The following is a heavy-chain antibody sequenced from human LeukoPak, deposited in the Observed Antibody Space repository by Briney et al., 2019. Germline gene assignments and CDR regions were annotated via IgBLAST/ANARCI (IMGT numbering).Heavy chain of an antibody. D-gene: IGHD3-10*01. CDR2: INPNSGGT. Sequence: ASVKVSCKASGYTFTGYYMHWVRQAPGQGLEWMGWINPNSGGTNYAQKFQGRVTMTRDTSISTAYMELSSLRSEDTAVYYCARVAFDGSGTFALNWFDPWGQGTLVTVSS. CDR3: ARVAFDGSGTFALNWFDP. V-gene: IGHV1-2*02. CDR1: GYTFTGYY. J-gene: IGHJ5*02.